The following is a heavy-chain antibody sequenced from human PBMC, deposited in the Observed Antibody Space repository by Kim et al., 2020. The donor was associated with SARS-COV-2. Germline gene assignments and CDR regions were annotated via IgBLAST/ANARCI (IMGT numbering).Heavy chain of an antibody. Sequence: GGSLRLSCAASGFTFSSYAMSWVRQAPGKGLEWVSAISGSGGSTYYADSVKGRFTISRDNSKNTLYLQMNSLRAEDTAVYYCAKDPLPEVAATMGFGYWGQGTLVTVSS. CDR2: ISGSGGST. V-gene: IGHV3-23*01. CDR1: GFTFSSYA. CDR3: AKDPLPEVAATMGFGY. D-gene: IGHD6-19*01. J-gene: IGHJ4*02.